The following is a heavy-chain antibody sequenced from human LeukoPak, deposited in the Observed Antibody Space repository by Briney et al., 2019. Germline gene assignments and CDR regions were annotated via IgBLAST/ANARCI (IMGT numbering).Heavy chain of an antibody. D-gene: IGHD5-18*01. CDR1: GFTFSSYS. J-gene: IGHJ3*02. CDR3: ARDRLAQLWGTFDI. CDR2: ISSSSSTI. V-gene: IGHV3-48*01. Sequence: PGGSLRLSCAASGFTFSSYSMNWVRQAPGKGLEWVSYISSSSSTIYYADSVKGRFTISRDNAKNSLYLQMNSLRAEDTAVYYCARDRLAQLWGTFDIWGQGTMVTVSS.